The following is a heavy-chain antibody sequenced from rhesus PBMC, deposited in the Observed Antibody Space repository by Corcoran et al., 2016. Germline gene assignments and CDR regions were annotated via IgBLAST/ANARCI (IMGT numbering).Heavy chain of an antibody. V-gene: IGHV1-180*01. CDR3: TRGGYSYSFDY. D-gene: IGHD5-12*01. J-gene: IGHJ4*01. Sequence: QVQLVQSGSEIQPPGASVKLSCKASGYTLTSYFLHWVRQAPGQGLEWIGLISTNNGNKGYAQNFQGRVTITTDTSTSTGYMELSSLRSEDTAVYYCTRGGYSYSFDYWGQGVLVTVSS. CDR2: ISTNNGNK. CDR1: GYTLTSYF.